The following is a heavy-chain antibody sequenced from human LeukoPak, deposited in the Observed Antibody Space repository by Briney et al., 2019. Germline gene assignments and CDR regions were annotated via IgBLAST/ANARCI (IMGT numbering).Heavy chain of an antibody. J-gene: IGHJ3*02. Sequence: GASVKVSCKSSGYTFTRYGISWVRQAPGQGLEWLGWITAYNGNTNYAQKLQGRVTMTTDTSISTAYMELRSLRSDDTAVYYCVREETGTVLRGVNVFDIWGQGTMVTVSS. CDR1: GYTFTRYG. CDR2: ITAYNGNT. CDR3: VREETGTVLRGVNVFDI. D-gene: IGHD3-10*01. V-gene: IGHV1-18*01.